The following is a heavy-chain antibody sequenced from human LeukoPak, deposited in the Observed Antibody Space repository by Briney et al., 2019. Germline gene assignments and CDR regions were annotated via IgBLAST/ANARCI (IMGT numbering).Heavy chain of an antibody. CDR2: ISSSGSTI. CDR1: GFTFSDYY. D-gene: IGHD2-21*01. J-gene: IGHJ1*01. Sequence: GGSLRLSCAASGFTFSDYYMSWIRQAPGKGLEWASYISSSGSTIYYADSVKGRFTISRDNAKNSLYLQMNSLRAEDTAVYYCARAARKGTYYPEYFQHWGQGTLVTVSS. V-gene: IGHV3-11*04. CDR3: ARAARKGTYYPEYFQH.